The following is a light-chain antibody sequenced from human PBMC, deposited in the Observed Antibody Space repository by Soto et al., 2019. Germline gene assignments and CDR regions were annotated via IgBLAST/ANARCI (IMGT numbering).Light chain of an antibody. CDR3: SSYTTDTIWV. J-gene: IGLJ3*02. Sequence: QSALTQPASVSGAPGQSITISCTGTSSDVGGHNYVSWYRQHPGKAPKLMIYEVNNRPSGVSDRFSGSKSANTASLTISGLQSEDEATYYCSSYTTDTIWVFGGGTKVTVL. CDR1: SSDVGGHNY. V-gene: IGLV2-14*01. CDR2: EVN.